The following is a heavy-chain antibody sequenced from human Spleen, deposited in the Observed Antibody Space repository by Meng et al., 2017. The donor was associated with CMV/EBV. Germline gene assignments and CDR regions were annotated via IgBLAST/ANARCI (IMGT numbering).Heavy chain of an antibody. D-gene: IGHD2-2*02. J-gene: IGHJ4*02. Sequence: ETLCLTCAASGFTVSSNYMSWVRQAPGKGLEWVSVIYSGGSTYYADSVKGRFTISRDNSKNTLYLQMNSLRAEDTAVYYCARDKGYCSSTRCYTGLGYFDYWGQGTLVTVSS. CDR3: ARDKGYCSSTRCYTGLGYFDY. V-gene: IGHV3-53*01. CDR2: IYSGGST. CDR1: GFTVSSNY.